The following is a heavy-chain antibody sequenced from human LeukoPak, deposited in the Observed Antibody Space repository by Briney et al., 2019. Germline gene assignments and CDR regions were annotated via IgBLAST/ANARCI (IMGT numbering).Heavy chain of an antibody. D-gene: IGHD1-14*01. J-gene: IGHJ6*03. CDR3: ARTTLSYYYYMDV. CDR2: INPNSGGT. V-gene: IGHV1-2*02. CDR1: GYTFTGYY. Sequence: ASVKVSCKASGYTFTGYYMHWVRQAPGQGLERMGWINPNSGGTNYAQKFQGRVTMTRDTSISTAYMELSRLRSDDTAVYYCARTTLSYYYYMDVWGKGTTVTISS.